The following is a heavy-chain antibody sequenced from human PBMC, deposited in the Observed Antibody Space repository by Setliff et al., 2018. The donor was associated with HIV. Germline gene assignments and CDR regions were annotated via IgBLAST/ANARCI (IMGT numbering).Heavy chain of an antibody. J-gene: IGHJ4*02. Sequence: PGGSLRLSCAGSGFTVNSGAMNWVRQAPGKGLEWVSTVGCWGTCTYFADSVKGRFTISADTSKNTLYLQMNSLRAEDTAVYYCAKEVLEIAVAASWGQGTLVTVSS. D-gene: IGHD6-19*01. CDR2: VGCWGTCT. V-gene: IGHV3-23*01. CDR3: AKEVLEIAVAAS. CDR1: GFTVNSGA.